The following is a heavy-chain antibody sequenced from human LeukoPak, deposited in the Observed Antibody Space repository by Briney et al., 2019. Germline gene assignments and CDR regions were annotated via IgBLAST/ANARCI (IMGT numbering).Heavy chain of an antibody. Sequence: GGSLRLSCAASGFTFTSQWMTWVRQAPGKGLEWVANINQDGGEKYFLDSVKGRFTISRDNSKNTLYLQMNSLRAEDTAVYYCARDRVAAAGTHAFDIWGQGTMVTVSS. CDR2: INQDGGEK. CDR1: GFTFTSQW. J-gene: IGHJ3*02. CDR3: ARDRVAAAGTHAFDI. V-gene: IGHV3-7*01. D-gene: IGHD6-13*01.